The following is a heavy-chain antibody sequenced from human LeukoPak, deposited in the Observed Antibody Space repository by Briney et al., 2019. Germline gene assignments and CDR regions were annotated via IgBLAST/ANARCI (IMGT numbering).Heavy chain of an antibody. Sequence: SETLSLTCAVYGGSFSGYYWSWIRQPPGKGLEWIGEINHSGSTNYNPSLKSRVIISVDTSKNQFSLKLSSVTAADTAVYYCARCYYDSSGYYLPFDYWGQGTLVTVSS. J-gene: IGHJ4*02. CDR3: ARCYYDSSGYYLPFDY. CDR2: INHSGST. CDR1: GGSFSGYY. D-gene: IGHD3-22*01. V-gene: IGHV4-34*01.